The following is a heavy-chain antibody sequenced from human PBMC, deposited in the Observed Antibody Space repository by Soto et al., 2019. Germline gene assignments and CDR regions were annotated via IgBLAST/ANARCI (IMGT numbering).Heavy chain of an antibody. J-gene: IGHJ6*03. Sequence: GGSLRLSCAASGFTFSNAWMSWVRQAPGKGLEWVGRIKSKTDGGTTDYAAPVKGRFTISRDDSKNTLYLQMNSLKTEDTAVYYCTTGDTAMVRGVIIRNYMDVWGKGTTVTVSS. CDR2: IKSKTDGGTT. D-gene: IGHD3-10*01. CDR3: TTGDTAMVRGVIIRNYMDV. V-gene: IGHV3-15*01. CDR1: GFTFSNAW.